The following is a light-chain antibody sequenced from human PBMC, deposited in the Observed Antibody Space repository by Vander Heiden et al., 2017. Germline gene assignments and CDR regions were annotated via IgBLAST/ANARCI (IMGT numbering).Light chain of an antibody. J-gene: IGKJ1*01. CDR1: QSISSW. CDR3: QQYNSYSPRT. CDR2: DAS. V-gene: IGKV1-5*01. Sequence: DIQMIQSPSTLSASVGDRVTINGRASQSISSWLAWYQQKPGKAPKLLIYDASSLESGVPSRFSGSGSGTEFTLTISSLQPDDFATYYCQQYNSYSPRTFGQGTKVEIK.